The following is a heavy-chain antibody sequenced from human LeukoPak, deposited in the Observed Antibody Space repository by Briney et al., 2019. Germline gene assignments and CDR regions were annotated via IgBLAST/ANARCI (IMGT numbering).Heavy chain of an antibody. D-gene: IGHD4-17*01. J-gene: IGHJ4*02. V-gene: IGHV4-59*12. Sequence: SETLSLTCTVSGGSINNYYWSWIRQPPGKGLEWIGYIYDSGRTNYNPSLKSRVTISVDTSKNQFSLKLSSVTAADTAVYYCARVTTVTTPTFDYWGQGTLVTVSS. CDR2: IYDSGRT. CDR3: ARVTTVTTPTFDY. CDR1: GGSINNYY.